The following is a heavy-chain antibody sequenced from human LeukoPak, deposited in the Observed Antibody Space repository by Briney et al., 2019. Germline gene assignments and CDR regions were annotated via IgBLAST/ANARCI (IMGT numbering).Heavy chain of an antibody. CDR1: GYTFSGYY. CDR3: ARDRSSGRDHDY. V-gene: IGHV1-2*02. CDR2: INPNSGGT. J-gene: IGHJ4*02. D-gene: IGHD6-19*01. Sequence: ASVTVSYKRSGYTFSGYYIHRVRQAPGQGLEWMGWINPNSGGTNYAQKFQGRVTMTRDTSISTAYMELSSLRSDDTAVYYCARDRSSGRDHDYWGQGTLVTVSS.